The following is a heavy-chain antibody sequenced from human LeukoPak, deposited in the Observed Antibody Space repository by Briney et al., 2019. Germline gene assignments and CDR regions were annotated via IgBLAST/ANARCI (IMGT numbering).Heavy chain of an antibody. J-gene: IGHJ6*03. V-gene: IGHV1-18*01. CDR3: AKDAVATNHPVYSLGHVVTYYYMDV. D-gene: IGHD5-12*01. CDR2: ISAYNGNT. Sequence: ASVKVSCKASGYTFTSYGISWVRQAPGQGLEWMGWISAYNGNTNYAQKLQGRVTMTTDTSTSTAYMELRSLRAEDTAVYYCAKDAVATNHPVYSLGHVVTYYYMDVWGKGTTVTVSS. CDR1: GYTFTSYG.